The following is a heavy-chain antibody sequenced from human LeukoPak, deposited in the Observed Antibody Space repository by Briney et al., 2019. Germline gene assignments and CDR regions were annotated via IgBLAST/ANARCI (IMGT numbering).Heavy chain of an antibody. D-gene: IGHD6-6*01. Sequence: GGSLRLSCAASGFTFSGYDTNWVRQAPGKGLEWVSSISGSSSYIYYADSMKGRFTISRDNGKNSLYLQMNSLRAEDTAVYFCARGSSNVAARNNWFDPWGQGTLVTVSS. V-gene: IGHV3-21*01. CDR3: ARGSSNVAARNNWFDP. CDR1: GFTFSGYD. CDR2: ISGSSSYI. J-gene: IGHJ5*02.